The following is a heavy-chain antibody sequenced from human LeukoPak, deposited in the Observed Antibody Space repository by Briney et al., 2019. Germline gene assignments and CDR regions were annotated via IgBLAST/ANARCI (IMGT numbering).Heavy chain of an antibody. D-gene: IGHD3-22*01. CDR1: GGSFSGYY. CDR2: INHSGST. V-gene: IGHV4-34*01. Sequence: SETLSLTCAVYGGSFSGYYWSWIRQPPGKGLEWIGEINHSGSTNYNPSLKSRVTISVDTSKNQFSLKLSSVTAADTAVYYCARGPGLIVEVRDYYYYGMDVWGQGTTVTVSS. J-gene: IGHJ6*02. CDR3: ARGPGLIVEVRDYYYYGMDV.